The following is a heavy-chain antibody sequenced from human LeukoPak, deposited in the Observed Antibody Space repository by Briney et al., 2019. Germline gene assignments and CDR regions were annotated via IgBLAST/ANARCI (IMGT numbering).Heavy chain of an antibody. V-gene: IGHV4-39*01. D-gene: IGHD1-26*01. CDR3: AKMGSANFDY. J-gene: IGHJ4*02. CDR1: GGSISITTSY. CDR2: IYYTGST. Sequence: SETLSLTCSVSGGSISITTSYWGWIRQPPGKGLEWIASIYYTGSTYYNPSLRSRVTISVDTSKNQFSLKLTSVTAADTAVYYCAKMGSANFDYWGQGTLVTVSS.